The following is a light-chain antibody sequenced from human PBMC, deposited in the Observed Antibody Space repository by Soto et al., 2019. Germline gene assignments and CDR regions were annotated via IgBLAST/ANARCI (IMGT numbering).Light chain of an antibody. CDR2: EVI. Sequence: QSVLTQPASVSGSPGQSITISCTGTSSDVGGYNYVSWYQQHPGKAPKVIIYEVINRPSGVSNRFSGSKSGSTASLTISGLQAEDEADYYCISYPSISTLVFGTGTKVTVL. CDR1: SSDVGGYNY. V-gene: IGLV2-14*01. CDR3: ISYPSISTLV. J-gene: IGLJ1*01.